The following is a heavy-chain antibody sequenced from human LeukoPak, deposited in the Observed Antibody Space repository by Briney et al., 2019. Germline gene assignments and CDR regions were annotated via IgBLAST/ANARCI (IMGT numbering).Heavy chain of an antibody. CDR2: IYYTGGT. Sequence: KSSETLSLTCTVSGDSITSGSYYWAWIRQHPGKGLEWIGYIYYTGGTHYNPSLKSRLTISVDTSENHFSLKLSSMTAADTAIYFCARAPGAFDIWGQGTMVTVSS. CDR1: GDSITSGSYY. CDR3: ARAPGAFDI. J-gene: IGHJ3*02. V-gene: IGHV4-31*03.